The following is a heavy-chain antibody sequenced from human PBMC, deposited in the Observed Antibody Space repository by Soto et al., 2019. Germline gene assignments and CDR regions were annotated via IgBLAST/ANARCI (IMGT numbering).Heavy chain of an antibody. V-gene: IGHV1-8*01. CDR2: MNPNSGNT. J-gene: IGHJ4*02. CDR3: ARADSSGWYQSWFDY. Sequence: GASVKFSSKASGYTFTSYDINWLRQATRQGLEWMGWMNPNSGNTGYAQKFQGRVTMTRNTSISTAYMELSRLRSEDTAVYYCARADSSGWYQSWFDYWGQGTLVTVSS. CDR1: GYTFTSYD. D-gene: IGHD6-19*01.